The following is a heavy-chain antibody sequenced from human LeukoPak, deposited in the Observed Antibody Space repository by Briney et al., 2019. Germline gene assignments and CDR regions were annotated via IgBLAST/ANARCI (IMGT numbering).Heavy chain of an antibody. J-gene: IGHJ3*02. D-gene: IGHD3-3*01. V-gene: IGHV4-61*02. Sequence: SETLSLTCTVSGGSISSSSYYWGWIRQPAGKGLEWIGRIYTSGSTNYNPSLKSRVTMSVDTSKNQFSLKLSSVTAADTAVYYCARSGAPGRDTIFGVVTHDAFDIWGQGTMVTVSS. CDR2: IYTSGST. CDR1: GGSISSSSYY. CDR3: ARSGAPGRDTIFGVVTHDAFDI.